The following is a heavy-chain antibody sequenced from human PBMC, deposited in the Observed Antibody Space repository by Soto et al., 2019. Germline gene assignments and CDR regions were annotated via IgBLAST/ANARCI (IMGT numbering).Heavy chain of an antibody. Sequence: EVQLVESGGGLVKPGGSLRLSCAASGFTFSNAWMSWVRQAPGKGLEWVGRIKSKTDGGTTDYAAPVKGRFTISRDDSKNTLYLHMNSLKTEDTAVYYCTTGGSSSWPLDYWGQGTLVTVSS. CDR3: TTGGSSSWPLDY. CDR1: GFTFSNAW. CDR2: IKSKTDGGTT. D-gene: IGHD6-13*01. V-gene: IGHV3-15*01. J-gene: IGHJ4*02.